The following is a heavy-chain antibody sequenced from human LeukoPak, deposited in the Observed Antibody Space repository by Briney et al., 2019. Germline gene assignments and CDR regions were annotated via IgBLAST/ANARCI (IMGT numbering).Heavy chain of an antibody. CDR2: IYYSGTT. J-gene: IGHJ4*02. D-gene: IGHD4-23*01. CDR3: ARRGGHGGSFDY. Sequence: PSETLSLTCTVSGGSISNYYWNWIRQSPGKGLGWIGYIYYSGTTKYNPSLKSRVTISLDTSKNQFSLKLSSVTAADTAVYYCARRGGHGGSFDYWGQGTLVTVSS. CDR1: GGSISNYY. V-gene: IGHV4-59*08.